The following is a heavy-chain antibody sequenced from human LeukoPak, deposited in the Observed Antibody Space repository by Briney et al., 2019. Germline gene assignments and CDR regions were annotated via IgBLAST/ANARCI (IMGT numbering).Heavy chain of an antibody. J-gene: IGHJ4*02. V-gene: IGHV4-31*03. CDR1: GDSISSGGYY. CDR2: IYYSGNT. D-gene: IGHD2-15*01. CDR3: ARDRSGGSLLEGAIN. Sequence: EPSETLSLTCIVSGDSISSGGYYWSWIRQHPGKGLEWIGNIYYSGNTYYNPSLKSRVSISVDTSKNQFSLKLSSVTAADTAVYYCARDRSGGSLLEGAINWGQGTLVTVSS.